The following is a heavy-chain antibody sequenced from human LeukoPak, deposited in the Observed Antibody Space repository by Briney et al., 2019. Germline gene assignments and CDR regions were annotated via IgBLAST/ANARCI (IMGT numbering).Heavy chain of an antibody. V-gene: IGHV4-34*01. CDR3: ARGPLHRYYYDSSGYYRY. CDR1: GGSLSGYY. J-gene: IGHJ4*02. Sequence: PSETLSLTCAVYGGSLSGYYWSWIRQPPGKGLEWIGEINHSGSTNYNPSLKSRVTISVDTSKNQFSLKLSSVTAADTAVYYCARGPLHRYYYDSSGYYRYWGQGTLVTVSS. CDR2: INHSGST. D-gene: IGHD3-22*01.